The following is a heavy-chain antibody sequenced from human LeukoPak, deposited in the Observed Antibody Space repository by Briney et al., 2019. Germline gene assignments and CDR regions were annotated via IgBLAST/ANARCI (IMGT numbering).Heavy chain of an antibody. D-gene: IGHD2-2*01. CDR1: GYTFTTYG. V-gene: IGHV1-18*01. CDR3: ARDREVVVPAAWHY. J-gene: IGHJ4*02. Sequence: APVKVSCKASGYTFTTYGLSWVRQALGQGLEWMGWISGYNGNTNYAQSLQGRVTMTADTSSNTAYMELRSLRSDDTAVYYCARDREVVVPAAWHYWGQGTLVTVSS. CDR2: ISGYNGNT.